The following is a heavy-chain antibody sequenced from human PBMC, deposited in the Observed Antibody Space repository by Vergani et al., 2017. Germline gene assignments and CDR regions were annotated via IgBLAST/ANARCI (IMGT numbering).Heavy chain of an antibody. V-gene: IGHV4-39*01. Sequence: QLQLQESGPGLVKPSETLSLTCTVSGGPFSSSSYYWGWIRQPPGKGLEWIGSIYYSGSTYYNPSLKSRVTISVNTSKNQFSLKLSSVTAADTAVYYGARHSYRYGTSRGFDYWGQGTLVTVSS. J-gene: IGHJ4*02. CDR1: GGPFSSSSYY. CDR2: IYYSGST. CDR3: ARHSYRYGTSRGFDY. D-gene: IGHD4-17*01.